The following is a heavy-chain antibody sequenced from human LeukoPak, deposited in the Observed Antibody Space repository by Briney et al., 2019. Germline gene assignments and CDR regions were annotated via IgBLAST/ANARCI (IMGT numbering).Heavy chain of an antibody. CDR1: GGSISSGGYY. V-gene: IGHV4-31*03. CDR2: IYYSGST. CDR3: ASTVTTGYYFDH. J-gene: IGHJ4*02. D-gene: IGHD4-17*01. Sequence: SETLSLTCTVSGGSISSGGYYWSWIRQHPGKGLEWIGYIYYSGSTYYNPSLKSRVTISVDTSKNQFSLKLSSVTAADTAVYYCASTVTTGYYFDHWGQGTLVTVSS.